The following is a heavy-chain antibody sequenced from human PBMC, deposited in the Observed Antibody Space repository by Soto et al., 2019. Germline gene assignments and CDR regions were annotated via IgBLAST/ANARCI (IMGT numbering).Heavy chain of an antibody. CDR2: IKSKTDSGTT. V-gene: IGHV3-15*01. J-gene: IGHJ6*02. CDR1: GFTFSNAW. Sequence: GGSLRLSCAASGFTFSNAWMSWVRQAPGKGLEWVGRIKSKTDSGTTDYAAPVKGRFTISRDDSKNTLYLQMNSLKTEDTAVYYCTTLVVTTSYYYYGMDVRGPGTTVTVSS. CDR3: TTLVVTTSYYYYGMDV. D-gene: IGHD4-4*01.